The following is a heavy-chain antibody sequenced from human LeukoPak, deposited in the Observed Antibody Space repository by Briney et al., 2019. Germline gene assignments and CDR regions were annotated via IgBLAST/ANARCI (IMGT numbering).Heavy chain of an antibody. CDR3: ARDYGTFFGFIDRLHLDVFEI. CDR2: ISADNGHT. D-gene: IGHD3-3*01. J-gene: IGHJ3*02. V-gene: IGHV1-18*01. CDR1: GYIFTSYG. Sequence: GASVKVSCKASGYIFTSYGINWVRQAPGQGLEWIGWISADNGHTNLAQKFQGRVTMTTDTSTTTAYMEVRSLRSDDTAVYYSARDYGTFFGFIDRLHLDVFEIWGKGTMVSV.